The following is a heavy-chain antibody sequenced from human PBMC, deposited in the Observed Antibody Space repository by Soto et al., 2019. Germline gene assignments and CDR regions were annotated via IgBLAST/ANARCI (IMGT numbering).Heavy chain of an antibody. CDR2: IYYSGST. D-gene: IGHD3-10*01. CDR1: GGSISSDDYY. J-gene: IGHJ5*02. CDR3: ARALWFGEFNWFDP. V-gene: IGHV4-30-4*01. Sequence: SETLSLTCTVSGGSISSDDYYWSWIRQPPGKGLEWIGYIYYSGSTYYNPSLKSRVTISVDTSKNQFSLKLSSVTAADTAVYYCARALWFGEFNWFDPRGQGTLVTVSS.